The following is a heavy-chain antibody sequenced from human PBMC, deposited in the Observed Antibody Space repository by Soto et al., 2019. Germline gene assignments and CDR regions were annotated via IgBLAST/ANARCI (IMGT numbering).Heavy chain of an antibody. D-gene: IGHD3-3*01. J-gene: IGHJ4*02. CDR3: TTDRFGDDQFNH. CDR2: IYYSGST. V-gene: IGHV4-59*12. CDR1: GGSISSYY. Sequence: SETLSLTCTVSGGSISSYYWSWIRQPPGKGLEWIGYIYYSGSTNYNPSLKSRVTISVDTSKNQFSLKLSSVTAADTGVYFCTTDRFGDDQFNHWGQGTLVTVSS.